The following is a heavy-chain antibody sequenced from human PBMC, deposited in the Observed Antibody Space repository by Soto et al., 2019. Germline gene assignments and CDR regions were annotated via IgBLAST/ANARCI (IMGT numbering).Heavy chain of an antibody. CDR3: ARDPHEFWTSYWFDP. V-gene: IGHV1-18*01. CDR1: GYTFNTYG. CDR2: SSAYDGKT. J-gene: IGHJ5*02. D-gene: IGHD3-3*01. Sequence: GASVKVSCKTSGYTFNTYGINWVRQAPGQGLELMGWSSAYDGKTTYAEKFQGRVTLTIDTSTSTAYMELRSLRSDDTAIYYCARDPHEFWTSYWFDPWGQGTPVTVSS.